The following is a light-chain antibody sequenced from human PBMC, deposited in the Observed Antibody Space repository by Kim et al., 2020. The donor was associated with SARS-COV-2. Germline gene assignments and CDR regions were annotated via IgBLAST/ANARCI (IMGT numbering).Light chain of an antibody. J-gene: IGLJ3*02. CDR3: QAWDSSTGV. CDR1: KLGDKY. CDR2: HDS. V-gene: IGLV3-1*01. Sequence: SYELTQPPSVSVSPGQTASITCSGDKLGDKYACWYQQKPGQSPVLVIYHDSKRPSGIPERFSGSNSGNTATLTISGTQAMDEADYYCQAWDSSTGV.